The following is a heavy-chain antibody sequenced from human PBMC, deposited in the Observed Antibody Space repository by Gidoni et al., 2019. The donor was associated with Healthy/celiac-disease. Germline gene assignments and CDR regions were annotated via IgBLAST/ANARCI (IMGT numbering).Heavy chain of an antibody. V-gene: IGHV4-39*07. CDR2: IYYSGST. J-gene: IGHJ6*02. D-gene: IGHD6-13*01. CDR3: AIAADRNYGMDV. CDR1: GGSISSSSYY. Sequence: QLQLQESGPGLVKPSETLSLTCTVSGGSISSSSYYWGWIRQPPGKGLEWIGSIYYSGSTYYNPSLKSRVTISVDTSKNQFSLKLSSVTAADTAVYYCAIAADRNYGMDVWGQGTTVTVSS.